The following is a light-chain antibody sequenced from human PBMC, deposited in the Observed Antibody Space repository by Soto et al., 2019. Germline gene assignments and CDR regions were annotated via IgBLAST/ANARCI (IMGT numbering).Light chain of an antibody. CDR2: DNT. Sequence: QSALTQPPSVSGAPGQSVTISCTGSSSNIGAGYDVHWYQQLPGTAPKLLIYDNTNRPSGVPDRFSGSKSGTSASLAITGLQAEDEADYYCQSFDSTLSGSVFGGGTKLTVL. CDR1: SSNIGAGYD. V-gene: IGLV1-40*01. J-gene: IGLJ3*02. CDR3: QSFDSTLSGSV.